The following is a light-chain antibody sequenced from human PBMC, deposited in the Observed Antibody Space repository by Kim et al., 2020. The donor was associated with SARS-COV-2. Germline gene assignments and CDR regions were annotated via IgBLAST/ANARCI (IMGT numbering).Light chain of an antibody. CDR3: QQYDPSPLT. V-gene: IGKV3-20*01. CDR2: GAS. J-gene: IGKJ1*01. CDR1: QSVSNSY. Sequence: EIVLTQSPGTLSLSPGEGATLSCRASQSVSNSYLAWYQQRPGQAPRLLIYGASRRATGIPDRFSGSGSGTDFTLTISRLEPEDFAVYFCQQYDPSPLTFGQGTKVDI.